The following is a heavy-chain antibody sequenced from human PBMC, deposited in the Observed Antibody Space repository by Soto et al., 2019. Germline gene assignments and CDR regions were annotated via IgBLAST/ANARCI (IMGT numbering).Heavy chain of an antibody. Sequence: SETLSLTCTVSGGSISSGGYYWSWIRQHPGKGLEWIGYIYYSGSTYYNPSLKSRVTISVDTSKNQFSLKLSSVTAADTAVYYCARDQRRYFLGTSYYYYYRMYVWGQGSSVPGSS. J-gene: IGHJ6*02. CDR1: GGSISSGGYY. CDR2: IYYSGST. V-gene: IGHV4-31*03. CDR3: ARDQRRYFLGTSYYYYYRMYV. D-gene: IGHD3-3*01.